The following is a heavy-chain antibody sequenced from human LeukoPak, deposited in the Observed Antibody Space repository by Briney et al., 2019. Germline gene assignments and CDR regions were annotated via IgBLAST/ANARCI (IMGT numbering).Heavy chain of an antibody. D-gene: IGHD1-26*01. CDR3: VRGSYFDY. CDR2: IYSGGST. Sequence: GGSLRLSCAASGFTFSSYEMNWVRQAPGKGLEWVSVIYSGGSTYYADSVKGRFTISRDNSKNTLYLQMNSLRAEDTAVYYCVRGSYFDYWGQGTLVTVSS. CDR1: GFTFSSYE. J-gene: IGHJ4*02. V-gene: IGHV3-53*01.